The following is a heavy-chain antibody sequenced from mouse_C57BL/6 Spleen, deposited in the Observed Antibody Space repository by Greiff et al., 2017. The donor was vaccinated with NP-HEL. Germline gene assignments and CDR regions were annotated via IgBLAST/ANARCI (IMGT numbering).Heavy chain of an antibody. CDR2: ISSGSSTI. Sequence: EVHLVESGGGLVKPGGSLKLSCAASGFTFSDYGMHWVRQAPEQGLEWVAYISSGSSTIYYADTVKGRFTISRDNAKNTLFLQMNSLRTEDTAMDYCARRTGTKYEYYCDYWGQGTTLTVSS. CDR3: ARRTGTKYEYYCDY. CDR1: GFTFSDYG. J-gene: IGHJ2*01. D-gene: IGHD4-1*01. V-gene: IGHV5-17*01.